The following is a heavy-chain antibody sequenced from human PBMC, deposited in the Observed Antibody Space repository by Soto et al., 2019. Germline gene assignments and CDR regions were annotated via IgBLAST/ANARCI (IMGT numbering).Heavy chain of an antibody. CDR1: GYPVTAYY. CDR2: INPATGAA. CDR3: VLGGGVGVAGSAAFDM. J-gene: IGHJ3*02. D-gene: IGHD3-3*01. Sequence: QLHLVQSGAVVKKPGASVTVSCSASGYPVTAYYMHWVRQAPGRGLEWMGGINPATGAAKYTQTFQGRDTMTRDTPTSSVFMELWGNTSKNTPVFSCVLGGGVGVAGSAAFDMWGQGTLVTVSS. V-gene: IGHV1-2*02.